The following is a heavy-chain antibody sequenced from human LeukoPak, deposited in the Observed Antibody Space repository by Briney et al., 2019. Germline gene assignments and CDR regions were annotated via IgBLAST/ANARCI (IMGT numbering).Heavy chain of an antibody. V-gene: IGHV3-30-3*01. J-gene: IGHJ4*02. CDR2: ISYDGSNK. D-gene: IGHD1-1*01. CDR3: ARGGSEVRPHYFDY. Sequence: GGSLRLSCAASGFTFSSYAMHWDRQAPGKGLEWVAVISYDGSNKYYADSVKGRFTISRDNSKNTLYLQMNSLRAEDTAVYYCARGGSEVRPHYFDYWGQGTLVTVSS. CDR1: GFTFSSYA.